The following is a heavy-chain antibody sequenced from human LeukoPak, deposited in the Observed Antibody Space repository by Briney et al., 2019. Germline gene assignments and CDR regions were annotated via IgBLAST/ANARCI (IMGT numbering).Heavy chain of an antibody. CDR1: GYTFTGYY. Sequence: ASVTVSCKASGYTFTGYYMHWVRQAPGQGLEWMGWINPNSGGTNYAQKFQGRLTMTRDTSISTAYMELSRLRSDATAVYYCAREGADTAMVKTHFDYWGQGTLVTVSS. J-gene: IGHJ4*02. D-gene: IGHD5-18*01. CDR2: INPNSGGT. V-gene: IGHV1-2*02. CDR3: AREGADTAMVKTHFDY.